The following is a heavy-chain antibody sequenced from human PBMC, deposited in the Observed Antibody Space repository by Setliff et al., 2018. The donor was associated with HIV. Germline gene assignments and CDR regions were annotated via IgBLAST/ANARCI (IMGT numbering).Heavy chain of an antibody. CDR3: AKGADDFPESLNDY. J-gene: IGHJ4*02. D-gene: IGHD3-3*01. CDR2: VYSGGSST. Sequence: GGSLRLSCAGSGFTFGSYAMSWVRQAPGKGLEWVSIVYSGGSSTYYADSVKGRFTSVRDNSRNMVYLQLTSLRDEDTAVYYCAKGADDFPESLNDYWGQGTLVTVS. V-gene: IGHV3-23*03. CDR1: GFTFGSYA.